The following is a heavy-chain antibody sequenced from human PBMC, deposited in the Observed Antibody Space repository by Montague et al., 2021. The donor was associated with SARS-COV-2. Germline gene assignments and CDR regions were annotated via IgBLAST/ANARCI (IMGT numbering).Heavy chain of an antibody. Sequence: PALVKPTQRSRGKGTGEGGERSKIEMNVSWTSQPPGKALEWLALIYWDDDKRYSPFLRSRLTITKDTSKNQVVLTMTNMDPVDTATYFCAHSSGVDWLPRSWFDSWGQGTLVTVSS. D-gene: IGHD3-9*01. CDR2: IYWDDDK. CDR3: AHSSGVDWLPRSWFDS. V-gene: IGHV2-5*08. J-gene: IGHJ5*01. CDR1: GGERSKIEMN.